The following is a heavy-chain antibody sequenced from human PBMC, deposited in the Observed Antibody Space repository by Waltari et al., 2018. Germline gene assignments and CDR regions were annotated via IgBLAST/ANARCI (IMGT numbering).Heavy chain of an antibody. J-gene: IGHJ4*02. CDR3: ARDAGTAAAHFDY. Sequence: QVQLQESGPGLVKPSQTLSLTCTVSGGSISSGSYYWSWIRQPAGKGLEWIGYIYTSGSTNYNPSLKSRVTISVDTSKNQFSLKLSSVTAADTAVYYCARDAGTAAAHFDYWGQGTLVTVSS. CDR2: IYTSGST. V-gene: IGHV4-61*09. CDR1: GGSISSGSYY. D-gene: IGHD6-13*01.